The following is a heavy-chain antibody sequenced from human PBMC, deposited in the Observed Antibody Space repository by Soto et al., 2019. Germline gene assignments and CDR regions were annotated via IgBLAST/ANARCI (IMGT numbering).Heavy chain of an antibody. D-gene: IGHD7-27*01. V-gene: IGHV3-7*01. Sequence: GGSLRLSCAASGFTFSSYWMSWVRQAPGKGLEWVANIKQDGSEKYYVDSVKGRFTISRDNAKNSLYLQMNSLRAEDTAVYYCARPNWGSDDAFDIWGQGTMVTVSS. CDR3: ARPNWGSDDAFDI. CDR2: IKQDGSEK. J-gene: IGHJ3*02. CDR1: GFTFSSYW.